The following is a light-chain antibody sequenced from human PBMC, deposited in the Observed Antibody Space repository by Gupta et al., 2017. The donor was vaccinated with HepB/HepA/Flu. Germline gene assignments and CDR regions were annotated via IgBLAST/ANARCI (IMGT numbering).Light chain of an antibody. CDR1: SLRSYY. J-gene: IGLJ1*01. CDR3: NSRDSSGNLHYV. Sequence: SSELTQDPAVSVALGQTVRITCQGDSLRSYYASWYQQKPGQAPVLVIYGKHNRPSGIPDRFSGSSSGNTASLTITGAQAEDEADYYCNSRDSSGNLHYVFGTGTKVTVL. CDR2: GKH. V-gene: IGLV3-19*01.